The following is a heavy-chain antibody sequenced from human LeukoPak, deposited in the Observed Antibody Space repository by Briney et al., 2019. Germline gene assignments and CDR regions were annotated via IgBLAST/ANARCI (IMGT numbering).Heavy chain of an antibody. V-gene: IGHV3-30*03. Sequence: QPGGSLRLSCAASGFSFSTYGMHWVRQAPGKGLEWVALISYDGGTKYYADSVKGRFTISRDNSKNTLYLQMNSLRAEDTAVYYCAPGYYYFDYWGQGTLVTVSS. CDR2: ISYDGGTK. J-gene: IGHJ4*02. CDR3: APGYYYFDY. D-gene: IGHD5-18*01. CDR1: GFSFSTYG.